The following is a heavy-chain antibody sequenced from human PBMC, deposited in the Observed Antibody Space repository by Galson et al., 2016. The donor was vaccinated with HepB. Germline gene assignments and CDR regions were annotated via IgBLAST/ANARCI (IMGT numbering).Heavy chain of an antibody. D-gene: IGHD2-21*01. Sequence: SLRLSCAASGLTFNTYSMSWVRQAPGKGLEWVSSISGIGSYVDYAESVKGRFTISRDNAKTSLFLQMNSLRAEDTAVYYCATDHKGDLRLPEGPFDYWGQGTLVTVSS. CDR1: GLTFNTYS. V-gene: IGHV3-21*01. CDR2: ISGIGSYV. CDR3: ATDHKGDLRLPEGPFDY. J-gene: IGHJ4*02.